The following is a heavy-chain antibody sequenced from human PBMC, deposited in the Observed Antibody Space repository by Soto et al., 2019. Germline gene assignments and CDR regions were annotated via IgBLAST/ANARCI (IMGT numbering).Heavy chain of an antibody. J-gene: IGHJ4*02. V-gene: IGHV1-69*06. Sequence: SVKVSCKASGGTFSSYAISWVRQAPGQGLEWMGGINPIFGTPHYAQKYQGGVTITADTFTNTAYMELTRLTSDDTAVYFCAREGRHFDYWGQGTLVTVSS. CDR3: AREGRHFDY. CDR2: INPIFGTP. CDR1: GGTFSSYA.